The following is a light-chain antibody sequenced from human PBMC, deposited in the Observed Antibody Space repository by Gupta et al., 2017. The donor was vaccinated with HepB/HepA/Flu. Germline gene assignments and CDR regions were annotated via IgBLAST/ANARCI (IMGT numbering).Light chain of an antibody. CDR1: QSISSY. J-gene: IGKJ1*01. CDR3: QHNHSTPTT. V-gene: IGKV1-39*01. Sequence: DIQMTQSPSSLSASVGDRVTITCRASQSISSYLNWYQQRPGKAPKLLIYDATTLKSGVPSRFSGSGSGTDFSLSIGRLQPEDFGIYYCQHNHSTPTTFGQGTRVEVK. CDR2: DAT.